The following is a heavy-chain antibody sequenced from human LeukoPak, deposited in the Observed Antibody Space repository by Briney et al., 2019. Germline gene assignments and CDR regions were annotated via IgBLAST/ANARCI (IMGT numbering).Heavy chain of an antibody. V-gene: IGHV3-9*01. CDR2: ISWNSGSI. J-gene: IGHJ6*02. Sequence: GRSLTLSCTASGFIFNDYDMNWVRQAPGKGLEWVSGISWNSGSIGYADSVNGRFTISRDNAKNSLYLQMNSLRPEDTALYYCAKEMGYDILTGSGENSGMDVWGQGTTVTVSS. D-gene: IGHD3-9*01. CDR3: AKEMGYDILTGSGENSGMDV. CDR1: GFIFNDYD.